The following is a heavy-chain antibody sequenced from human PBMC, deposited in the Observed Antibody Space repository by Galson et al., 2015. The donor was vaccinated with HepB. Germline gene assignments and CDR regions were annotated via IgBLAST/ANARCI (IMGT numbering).Heavy chain of an antibody. D-gene: IGHD3-10*01. Sequence: SLRLSCAASGFIFSSYAVSWVRQAPGKGLEWVSLISAPGTRTYYADSVKGRFTVSRDNSENTLSLQMDNLRAEDTAIYYCAREYGGRFDYWGQATLVTVSS. J-gene: IGHJ4*02. V-gene: IGHV3-23*01. CDR2: ISAPGTRT. CDR3: AREYGGRFDY. CDR1: GFIFSSYA.